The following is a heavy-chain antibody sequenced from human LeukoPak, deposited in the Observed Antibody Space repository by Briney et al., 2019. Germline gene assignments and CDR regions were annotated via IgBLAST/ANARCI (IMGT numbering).Heavy chain of an antibody. J-gene: IGHJ4*02. CDR2: ISGSGGNT. D-gene: IGHD3-3*01. CDR3: ARDLATFLEWSTYYFDY. CDR1: GFTFSSYA. Sequence: GGSLRLSCAASGFTFSSYAMRWVRQAPGKGLEWVSAISGSGGNTYYADSVKGRFTISRDNSKNTLYLQMNSLRAEDTAVYYCARDLATFLEWSTYYFDYWGQGTLVTVSS. V-gene: IGHV3-23*01.